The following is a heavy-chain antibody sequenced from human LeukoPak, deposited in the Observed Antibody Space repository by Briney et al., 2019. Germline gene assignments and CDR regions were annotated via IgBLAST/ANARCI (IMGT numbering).Heavy chain of an antibody. CDR2: ISYDGSNK. V-gene: IGHV3-30-3*01. Sequence: GGSLRLSCAASGFTFSSYAMHWVRQAPGKGLEWVAVISYDGSNKYYADSVKGRFTISRDNSKNTLYLQMNSLRAEDTAVYYCARDRTLSGSSPGGWGQGTLVTVSS. CDR3: ARDRTLSGSSPGG. CDR1: GFTFSSYA. D-gene: IGHD1-26*01. J-gene: IGHJ4*02.